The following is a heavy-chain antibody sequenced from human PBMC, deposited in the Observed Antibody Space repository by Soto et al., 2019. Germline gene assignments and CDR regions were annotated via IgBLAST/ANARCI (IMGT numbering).Heavy chain of an antibody. J-gene: IGHJ6*02. Sequence: QVQLVQSGAEVKKPGASVKVSCKASGYTFTTFGISGVRQAPGQGLEWMGWVSGYNGATSYAQSLQGRGTMTTDTYTPTAYLELRSLRSADTAVFCCAREGLASSYSNGMDVGGQGTTVTVSS. CDR2: VSGYNGAT. V-gene: IGHV1-18*01. D-gene: IGHD2-21*01. CDR3: AREGLASSYSNGMDV. CDR1: GYTFTTFG.